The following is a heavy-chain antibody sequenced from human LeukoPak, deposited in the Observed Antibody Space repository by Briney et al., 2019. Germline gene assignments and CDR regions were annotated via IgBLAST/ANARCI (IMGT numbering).Heavy chain of an antibody. CDR1: GFTFSSYE. CDR2: ISSSGSTI. D-gene: IGHD3-22*01. J-gene: IGHJ3*02. V-gene: IGHV3-48*03. Sequence: GGSLRLSCAASGFTFSSYEMNWVRQAPGKGLEWVSYISSSGSTIYYADSVKGRFTISRDNSKNSLYLQMNSLRAEDTAVYYCARSGRITMIVDAFDIWGQGTMVTVSS. CDR3: ARSGRITMIVDAFDI.